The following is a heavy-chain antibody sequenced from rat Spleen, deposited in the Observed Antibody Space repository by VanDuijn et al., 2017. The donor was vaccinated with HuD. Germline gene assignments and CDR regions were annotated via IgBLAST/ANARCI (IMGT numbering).Heavy chain of an antibody. D-gene: IGHD4-3*01. CDR1: GFTFSDYG. V-gene: IGHV5-20*01. Sequence: EVQLVESGGGLVQPGRSMKLSCAASGFTFSDYGMAWVLQAPTKGLEWVASISYDGGSTYYPDSVRGRFTISRDNAQNTLYLQMNSLRSEDTATYYCTRWGTGDYWGQGVMVTVSS. CDR3: TRWGTGDY. CDR2: ISYDGGST. J-gene: IGHJ2*01.